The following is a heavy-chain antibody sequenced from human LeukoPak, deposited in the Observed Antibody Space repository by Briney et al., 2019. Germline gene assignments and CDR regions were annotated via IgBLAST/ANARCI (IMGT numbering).Heavy chain of an antibody. Sequence: GGSLRLSCAASGFTFSSYPMSWVRQAPGKGLQWVSAISNGGGSAYYADSVKGRFTISRDNSKSTLYLQMDSLRAEDTAIYYCAARPRMPPRFDYWGQGTLVTVSS. V-gene: IGHV3-23*01. D-gene: IGHD1-14*01. CDR3: AARPRMPPRFDY. CDR2: ISNGGGSA. CDR1: GFTFSSYP. J-gene: IGHJ4*02.